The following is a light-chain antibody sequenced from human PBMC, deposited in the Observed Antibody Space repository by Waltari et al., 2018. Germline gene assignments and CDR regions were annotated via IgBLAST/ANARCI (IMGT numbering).Light chain of an antibody. CDR1: QGVGRW. CDR2: KAS. Sequence: DIQMTQSPSTLSASVGDRVTITCRASQGVGRWLAWYQQKAGKAPRCLISKASNLERGVPARFSGSGSGTEFTLTISSLQPDDFATYYCQHYNSYSSWTFGQGTKVEIK. V-gene: IGKV1-5*03. CDR3: QHYNSYSSWT. J-gene: IGKJ1*01.